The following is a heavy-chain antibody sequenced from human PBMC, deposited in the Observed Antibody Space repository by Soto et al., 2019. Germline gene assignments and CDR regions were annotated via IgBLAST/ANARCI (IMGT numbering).Heavy chain of an antibody. J-gene: IGHJ4*02. V-gene: IGHV3-33*06. CDR3: AKQGPLHCSGTSCPYYFDS. Sequence: GGSLRLSCEASGFTLSYFGMHWVRQAPGKGLEWVAVAWHDGRHLAYAEYARGRFTISRDDSKSTFFLQIDSLRVEDTAVYFCAKQGPLHCSGTSCPYYFDSWGEGTLVTVSS. CDR2: AWHDGRHL. D-gene: IGHD2-2*01. CDR1: GFTLSYFG.